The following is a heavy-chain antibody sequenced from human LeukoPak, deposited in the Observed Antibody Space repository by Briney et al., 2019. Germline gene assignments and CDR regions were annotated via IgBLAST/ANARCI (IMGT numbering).Heavy chain of an antibody. CDR2: IYSGDSDT. V-gene: IGHV5-51*01. D-gene: IGHD3-3*01. Sequence: GESLKISCKGSGYSFTSYWIGWVRQMPGKGLEWMGIIYSGDSDTRYSPSFQGQVTISADKSISTAYLQWSSLKASDTAMYYCARLPFTIFGGDDFDYWGQGTLVTVSS. CDR3: ARLPFTIFGGDDFDY. CDR1: GYSFTSYW. J-gene: IGHJ4*02.